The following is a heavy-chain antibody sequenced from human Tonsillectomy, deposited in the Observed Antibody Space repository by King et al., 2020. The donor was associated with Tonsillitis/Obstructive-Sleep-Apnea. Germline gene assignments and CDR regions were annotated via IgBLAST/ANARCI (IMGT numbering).Heavy chain of an antibody. CDR2: IKQDGSEK. V-gene: IGHV3-7*02. Sequence: VQLVESGGGLVQPGGSLRLSCAASAFSFSSYWMSWVRQAPGKGLEWVANIKQDGSEKYYVDSVRGRFTISRDNAKKSLYLQMNSLRAEDTAMYYCANQRWSIHDHWGQGPLATVSS. D-gene: IGHD2-8*02. J-gene: IGHJ4*02. CDR3: ANQRWSIHDH. CDR1: AFSFSSYW.